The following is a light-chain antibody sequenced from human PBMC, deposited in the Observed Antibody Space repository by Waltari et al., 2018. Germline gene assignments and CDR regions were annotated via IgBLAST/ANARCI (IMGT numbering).Light chain of an antibody. V-gene: IGKV2-29*02. J-gene: IGKJ4*01. CDR1: QSLLYSDGKTS. Sequence: IVMTQTPHSLSVTPGQSASISCQSTQSLLYSDGKTSLHWYLQRPGQSPQLLIYDVSSRFAGVPDRINGRGSGTDFTLEISRVEAEDVGVYYCMQGLLPPLTFGGGTKVEIK. CDR2: DVS. CDR3: MQGLLPPLT.